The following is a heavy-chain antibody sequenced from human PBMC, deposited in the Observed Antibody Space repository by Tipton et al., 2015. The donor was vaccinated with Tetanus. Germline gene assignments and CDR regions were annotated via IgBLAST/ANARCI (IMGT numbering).Heavy chain of an antibody. D-gene: IGHD2-21*02. V-gene: IGHV4-31*03. J-gene: IGHJ5*02. Sequence: TLSLTCTVSGASINVGGYLWTWVRQHPGKGLEWIGNIYYNGNTLENPSLKGRVTLSLDKSKNQFSLNLTSVTAADTAVYYCARTADNWFDPWGQGILVTVSS. CDR2: IYYNGNT. CDR1: GASINVGGYL. CDR3: ARTADNWFDP.